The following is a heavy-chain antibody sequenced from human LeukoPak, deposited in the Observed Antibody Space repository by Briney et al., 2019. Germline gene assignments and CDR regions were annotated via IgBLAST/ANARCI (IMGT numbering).Heavy chain of an antibody. CDR2: ISAYNGNT. Sequence: ASVKVSCKASGYTFTSYGISWVRQAPGQGLEWMGWISAYNGNTTYAQNLQVRVTMTTDTSTSTAYMELRSLRSDDTAVYYCARDPSYDSSGYPNWFDPWGQGTLVTVSS. CDR1: GYTFTSYG. J-gene: IGHJ5*02. D-gene: IGHD3-22*01. CDR3: ARDPSYDSSGYPNWFDP. V-gene: IGHV1-18*01.